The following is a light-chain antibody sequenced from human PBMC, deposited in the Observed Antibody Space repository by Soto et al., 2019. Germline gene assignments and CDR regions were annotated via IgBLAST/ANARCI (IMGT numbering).Light chain of an antibody. J-gene: IGKJ1*01. CDR1: QSIGSW. V-gene: IGKV1-5*03. CDR3: QQCFWHWT. CDR2: KAS. Sequence: DIQMTQSPSTLSASVGDRVTITCRASQSIGSWLAWYQQKPGKAPKLLIYKASTLESGVPSNFSGSGSGTEFTLTISSLQPEDFATYYCQQCFWHWTFGQGTKVDIK.